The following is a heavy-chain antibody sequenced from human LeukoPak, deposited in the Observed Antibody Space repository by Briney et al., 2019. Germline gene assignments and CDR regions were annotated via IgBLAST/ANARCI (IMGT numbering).Heavy chain of an antibody. D-gene: IGHD6-13*01. J-gene: IGHJ4*02. CDR3: AEDIAAAATLDY. V-gene: IGHV3-23*01. CDR1: GFTFSSYA. CDR2: ISGSGGST. Sequence: PGGSLRLSCAASGFTFSSYAMSWVRQAPGKGLEWVSAISGSGGSTYYADSVKGRFTISRDNSKNTLYLQMNSLRAGDTAVYYCAEDIAAAATLDYWGQGTLVTVSS.